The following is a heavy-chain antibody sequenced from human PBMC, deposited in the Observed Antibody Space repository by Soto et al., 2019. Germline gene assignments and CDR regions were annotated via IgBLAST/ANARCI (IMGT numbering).Heavy chain of an antibody. CDR2: IYYSGST. CDR1: GGSISSSN. D-gene: IGHD3-9*01. Sequence: LSLTCALSGGSISSSNWSWIRQPPGKGLEWIGYIYYSGSTNYNPSLKSRVTISVDTSKNQFSLKLSSVTAADTAVYYCARGNYDILTGYYTFDSWAQGTLVTVSS. V-gene: IGHV4-59*01. CDR3: ARGNYDILTGYYTFDS. J-gene: IGHJ4*02.